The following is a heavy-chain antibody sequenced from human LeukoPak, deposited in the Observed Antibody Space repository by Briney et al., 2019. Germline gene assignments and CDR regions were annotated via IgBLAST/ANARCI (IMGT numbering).Heavy chain of an antibody. CDR1: GFTVSSNY. Sequence: PGGSLRLSCAASGFTVSSNYMSWVRQAPGKGLEWVSVIYSGGSTYYADSVKGRFTISRDNSKNTLYLQMNSLRAEDTAVYYCARVSVAAAGELYFHHWGQGTLVTVSS. J-gene: IGHJ1*01. V-gene: IGHV3-53*01. CDR2: IYSGGST. D-gene: IGHD6-13*01. CDR3: ARVSVAAAGELYFHH.